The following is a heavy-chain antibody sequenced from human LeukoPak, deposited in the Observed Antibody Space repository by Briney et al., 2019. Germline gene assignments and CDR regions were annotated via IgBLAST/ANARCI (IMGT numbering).Heavy chain of an antibody. CDR2: ISSRGTAI. Sequence: PGGSLRLSCAASGFTISNYEMIWVRQAPGMGLEWVSYISSRGTAIYYADSVRGRFTISRDNAKNSLSLQMNSLRAEDTAVYYCASIYSDYAFDIWGQGTMVTVSS. CDR3: ASIYSDYAFDI. V-gene: IGHV3-48*03. D-gene: IGHD5-12*01. J-gene: IGHJ3*02. CDR1: GFTISNYE.